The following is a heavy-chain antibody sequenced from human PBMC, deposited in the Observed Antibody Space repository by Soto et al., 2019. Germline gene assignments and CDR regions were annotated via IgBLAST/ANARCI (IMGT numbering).Heavy chain of an antibody. Sequence: GGSLRLSCAATGFTFSSYAMSRVRQAPGKGLDRVSVIRSSGDRTYSADSVKGRFTISRDNPKNTLYMQMNSLRAEDPDVYYCAKQQGPGTPYYYAMDVWGQGTTVTVSS. CDR3: AKQQGPGTPYYYAMDV. CDR1: GFTFSSYA. J-gene: IGHJ6*02. D-gene: IGHD1-1*01. V-gene: IGHV3-23*01. CDR2: IRSSGDRT.